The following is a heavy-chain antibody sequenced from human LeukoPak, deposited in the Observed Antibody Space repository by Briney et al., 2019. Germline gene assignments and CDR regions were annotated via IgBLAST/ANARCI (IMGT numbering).Heavy chain of an antibody. CDR3: AKVAYYDFWSADKGWFDP. D-gene: IGHD3-3*01. J-gene: IGHJ5*02. Sequence: PGGSLRLSCAASGFTFSSYGMHWVRQAPGKGLEWVAFIRYDGSNKYYADSVKGRFTISRDNSKNTLYLQMNSLRAEDTAVYYCAKVAYYDFWSADKGWFDPWGQGTLVTVSS. CDR2: IRYDGSNK. V-gene: IGHV3-30*02. CDR1: GFTFSSYG.